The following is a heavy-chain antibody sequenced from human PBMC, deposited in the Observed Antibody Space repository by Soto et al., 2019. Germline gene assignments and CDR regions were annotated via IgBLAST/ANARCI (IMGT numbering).Heavy chain of an antibody. J-gene: IGHJ6*02. D-gene: IGHD2-21*02. CDR2: IYYSGST. CDR1: GGSMSSSHY. CDR3: ARDSQAYCGGDCYPRPNGMDV. Sequence: SETLSLTCTVSGGSMSSSHYWIWIRQSPGKGLEWIGYIYYSGSTYYNPSLKSRVTISVDTSKNQFSLKLSSVTAADTAVYYCARDSQAYCGGDCYPRPNGMDVWGQGTTVTVSS. V-gene: IGHV4-31*03.